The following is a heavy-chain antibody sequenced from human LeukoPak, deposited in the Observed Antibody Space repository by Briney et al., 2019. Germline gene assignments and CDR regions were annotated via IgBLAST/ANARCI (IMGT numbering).Heavy chain of an antibody. D-gene: IGHD2-2*01. CDR1: GFTFRSFA. Sequence: GGSLRLSCEASGFTFRSFAMSWVRQAPGKGLEWLSGISASGHYIYQADSVKGRFTISRDNSKNTLYIEINSLRVEDTAVYYCARDGSWGDYQFYFYMDVWGKGTTVTVSS. J-gene: IGHJ6*03. CDR3: ARDGSWGDYQFYFYMDV. V-gene: IGHV3-23*01. CDR2: ISASGHYI.